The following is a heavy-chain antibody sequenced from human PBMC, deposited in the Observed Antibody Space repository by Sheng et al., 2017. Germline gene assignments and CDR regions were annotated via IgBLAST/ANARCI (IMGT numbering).Heavy chain of an antibody. CDR1: GFTFSSYG. J-gene: IGHJ3*02. CDR2: IRYDGSNK. CDR3: AKDYYDSSGYYWTRPFGAFDI. V-gene: IGHV3-30*02. D-gene: IGHD3-22*01. Sequence: QVQLVESGGGVVQPGGSLRLSCAASGFTFSSYGMHWVRQAPGKGLEWVAFIRYDGSNKYYADSVKGRFTISRDNSKNTLYLQMNSLRAEDTAVYYCAKDYYDSSGYYWTRPFGAFDIWGQGTMVTVSS.